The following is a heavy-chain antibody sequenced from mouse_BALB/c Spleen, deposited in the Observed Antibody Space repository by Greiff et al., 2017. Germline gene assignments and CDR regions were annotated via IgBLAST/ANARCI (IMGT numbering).Heavy chain of an antibody. CDR3: ARDYYGYFAY. CDR1: GYSITSGYY. CDR2: ISYDGSN. J-gene: IGHJ3*01. V-gene: IGHV3-6*02. Sequence: EVQRVESGPGLVKPSQSLSLTCSVTGYSITSGYYWNWIRQFPGNKLEWMGYISYDGSNNYNPSLKNRISITRDTSKNQFFLKLNSVTTEDTATYYCARDYYGYFAYWGQGTLVTVSA. D-gene: IGHD1-2*01.